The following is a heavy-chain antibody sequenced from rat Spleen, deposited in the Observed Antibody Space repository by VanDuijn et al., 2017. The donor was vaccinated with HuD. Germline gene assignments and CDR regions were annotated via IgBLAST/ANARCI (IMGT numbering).Heavy chain of an antibody. CDR1: GFTFSTYG. D-gene: IGHD1-9*01. CDR3: ARRHYGYTDYFDY. V-gene: IGHV5-29*01. J-gene: IGHJ2*01. CDR2: ISYGDSSGHSGT. Sequence: EVQLVESGGGLVQPGRSLKLSCAASGFTFSTYGMAWVRQAPKKGLEWVATISYGDSSGHSGTYYRDSVRGRFTISRDDAKCTLSLQMDSLRSEDTATYYCARRHYGYTDYFDYWGQGVMVTVSS.